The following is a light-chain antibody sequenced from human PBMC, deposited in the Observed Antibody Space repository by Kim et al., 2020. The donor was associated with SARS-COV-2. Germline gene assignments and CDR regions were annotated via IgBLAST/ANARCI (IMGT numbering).Light chain of an antibody. J-gene: IGKJ1*01. CDR3: HKYGSTWT. CDR1: QSVSSSH. Sequence: EIVLTQSPGTLSLSPGERATLSCRASQSVSSSHLAWYQQKPGQAPRLLIYGASTRATGIPDRFSGRGSGTDFTLTISRLEPEDFAVFYCHKYGSTWTFGQGTKVDIK. V-gene: IGKV3-20*01. CDR2: GAS.